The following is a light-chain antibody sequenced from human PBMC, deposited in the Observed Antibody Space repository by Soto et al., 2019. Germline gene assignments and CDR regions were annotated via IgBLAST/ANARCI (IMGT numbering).Light chain of an antibody. V-gene: IGKV3-11*01. CDR3: QQRSNWPPIT. CDR2: DAS. J-gene: IGKJ5*01. Sequence: EIVLTQSPATLSLSPGERATLSCRASQTISSSLAWYQQKPGQSPRLLIYDASNRASGVPPRFSGSGSWTDFTLSISSIEPEDFAVYYCQQRSNWPPITFGQGTRLDFK. CDR1: QTISSS.